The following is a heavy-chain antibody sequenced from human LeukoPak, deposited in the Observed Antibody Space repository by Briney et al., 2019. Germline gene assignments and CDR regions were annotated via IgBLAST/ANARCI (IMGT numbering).Heavy chain of an antibody. CDR3: ARSAIPLYSYGLHFDY. CDR1: GFTFSSYG. CDR2: ISYDGSNE. Sequence: PGRSLRLSCAASGFTFSSYGMNWVRQAPGKGLEWVAVISYDGSNEYYADSVKGRFTISRDNSKNTLYLQMNSLRADDTAVYYCARSAIPLYSYGLHFDYWDQGTLVTVSS. J-gene: IGHJ4*02. V-gene: IGHV3-30*03. D-gene: IGHD5-18*01.